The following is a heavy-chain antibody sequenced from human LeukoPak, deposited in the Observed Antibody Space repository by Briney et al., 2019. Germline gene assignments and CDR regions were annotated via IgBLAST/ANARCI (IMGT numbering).Heavy chain of an antibody. V-gene: IGHV3-23*01. CDR2: ISNGGDGT. CDR3: AKDFLIFVVVTAHWYFDL. Sequence: GGSLRLSCAASGFPFNHYAMTWVRQAPGKGPEWVSSISNGGDGTFYADSVKGRFTISRDNSKNTVYLQMNSLRADDTAVYYCAKDFLIFVVVTAHWYFDLWGRGTLVTVSS. J-gene: IGHJ2*01. CDR1: GFPFNHYA. D-gene: IGHD2-21*02.